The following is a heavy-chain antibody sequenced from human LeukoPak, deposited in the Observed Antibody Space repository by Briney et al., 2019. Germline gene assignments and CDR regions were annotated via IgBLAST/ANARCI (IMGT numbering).Heavy chain of an antibody. CDR3: ARDAEYSSSWYRNYFDY. CDR2: IYTSGST. V-gene: IGHV4-4*07. CDR1: GGSISSYY. D-gene: IGHD6-13*01. J-gene: IGHJ4*02. Sequence: PSETLSLTCTVSGGSISSYYWSWIRQPAGKGLERIGRIYTSGSTNYNPSLKSRVTMSVDTSKNQYSLKLSSVTAADTAVYYCARDAEYSSSWYRNYFDYWGQGTLVTVSS.